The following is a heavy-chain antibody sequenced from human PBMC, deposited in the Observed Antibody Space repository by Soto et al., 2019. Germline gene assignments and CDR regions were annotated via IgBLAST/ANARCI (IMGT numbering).Heavy chain of an antibody. CDR2: ISNSGSNR. V-gene: IGHV3-23*01. CDR1: GFTFSNYV. J-gene: IGHJ6*03. CDR3: ARRGRTLPHYSYYMDV. Sequence: EVQLLEYGGGLVQPGGSLRLSCAASGFTFSNYVMSWVRQAPGKGLEWVSSISNSGSNRYYAESVKGGVTISRDNSNNTLYLQMNSLRAEDTALYYCARRGRTLPHYSYYMDVWGKGTTVTVSS.